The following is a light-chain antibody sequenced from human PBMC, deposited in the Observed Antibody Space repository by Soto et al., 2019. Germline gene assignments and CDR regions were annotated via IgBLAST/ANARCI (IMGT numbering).Light chain of an antibody. CDR2: DAS. CDR1: QTVTSY. V-gene: IGKV3-11*01. Sequence: EIVLTQTPATLSVSPGERATLSCRASQTVTSYLAWYQQKPGQAPRLLIYDASNRATGIPARFSGSGSGTDVSLTISSLEPEDFAVYYCQQRYNWPLTFGGGTKVEIK. J-gene: IGKJ4*01. CDR3: QQRYNWPLT.